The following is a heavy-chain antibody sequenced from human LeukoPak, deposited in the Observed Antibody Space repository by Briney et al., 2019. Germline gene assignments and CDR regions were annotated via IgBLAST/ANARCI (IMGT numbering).Heavy chain of an antibody. V-gene: IGHV3-23*01. CDR2: ISGSGGST. D-gene: IGHD2-2*01. CDR1: GFTFSNYG. CDR3: VKDGGPGYCSSTSCSEYFQH. Sequence: GGSLRLSCAASGFTFSNYGMSWVRQAPGKGLEWVSAISGSGGSTYYTDSVKGRFTISRDNSKNTLFLQMNSLRAEDTAVYYCVKDGGPGYCSSTSCSEYFQHWGQGTLVTVSS. J-gene: IGHJ1*01.